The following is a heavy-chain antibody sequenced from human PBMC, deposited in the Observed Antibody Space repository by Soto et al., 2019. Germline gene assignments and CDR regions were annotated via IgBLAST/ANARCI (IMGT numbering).Heavy chain of an antibody. Sequence: KPSETLSLTCAVSGYSISSGYYWGWIRQPPGKGLEWIGRIYHSGSTYYNPSLKSRVTISVDTSKNHFSLKLSSVTAADTAVYYCARGDHYCDSRFDYWGQGTRVTVSS. CDR1: GYSISSGYY. CDR2: IYHSGST. CDR3: ARGDHYCDSRFDY. D-gene: IGHD4-17*01. V-gene: IGHV4-38-2*01. J-gene: IGHJ4*02.